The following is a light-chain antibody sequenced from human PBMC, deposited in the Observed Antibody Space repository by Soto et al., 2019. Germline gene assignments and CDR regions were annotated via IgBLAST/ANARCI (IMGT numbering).Light chain of an antibody. Sequence: DIQMTQSPSTLPASVGDRVTITCRASQSISNWLAWYQQKPGTAPKLLISDVSSLERGVPSRFSGSGSGTEFTLTISSMQPDDFATFYCQQYNGYSRTFGQGTKVDIK. CDR3: QQYNGYSRT. CDR2: DVS. CDR1: QSISNW. J-gene: IGKJ1*01. V-gene: IGKV1-5*01.